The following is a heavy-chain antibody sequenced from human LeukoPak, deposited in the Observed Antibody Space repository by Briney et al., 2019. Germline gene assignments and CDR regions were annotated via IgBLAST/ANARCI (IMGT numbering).Heavy chain of an antibody. J-gene: IGHJ3*01. CDR1: GYTFTSYG. V-gene: IGHV1-18*01. Sequence: GASVKVSCKASGYTFTSYGISWVRQAPGQGLEWMGWISAYNGNTNYAQKLQGRVTMTTDTSTSTAYMELSSLRSEDTAVYYCARSFLKLELLPIDAFDFWGQGTMVTVSS. CDR3: ARSFLKLELLPIDAFDF. CDR2: ISAYNGNT. D-gene: IGHD1-7*01.